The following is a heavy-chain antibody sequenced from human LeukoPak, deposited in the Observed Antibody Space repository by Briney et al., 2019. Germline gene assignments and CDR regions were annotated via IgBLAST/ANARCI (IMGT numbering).Heavy chain of an antibody. V-gene: IGHV3-30*18. D-gene: IGHD2-21*02. J-gene: IGHJ4*02. CDR1: GFTFSSYG. Sequence: GRSLRLSCAASGFTFSSYGMHWVRQAPGKGPEWVAVISYDGSNKYYADSVKGRFTTSRDNSKNTLYLQMNSLRAEDTAVYYCAKDMGYIVVVTAFDYWGQGTLVTVSS. CDR3: AKDMGYIVVVTAFDY. CDR2: ISYDGSNK.